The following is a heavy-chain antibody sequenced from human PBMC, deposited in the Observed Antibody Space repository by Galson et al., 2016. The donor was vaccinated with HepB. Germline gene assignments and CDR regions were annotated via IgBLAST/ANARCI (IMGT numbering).Heavy chain of an antibody. CDR2: INTDGSST. CDR3: VRDRLATNWFDP. J-gene: IGHJ5*02. D-gene: IGHD2-8*01. V-gene: IGHV3-74*01. Sequence: SLRLSCAASGFTFSSYWMHWVRQVPGKGLVWVSHINTDGSSTHYADSVKGRFTISRDNAKNTLYLQINSLRAEDTAVYYCVRDRLATNWFDPWGQGTLVTASS. CDR1: GFTFSSYW.